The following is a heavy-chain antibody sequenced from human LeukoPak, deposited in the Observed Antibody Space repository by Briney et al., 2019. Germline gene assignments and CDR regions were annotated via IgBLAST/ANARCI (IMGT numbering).Heavy chain of an antibody. Sequence: SETLSLTCAVYGGSITGYYWSWIRQTPGRGLEWVGEIHYTGATSYNPSLKSQATISTDTSKNQFSLRLSSVTAADTAVYYCARGNILTGYCFDFWGQGALVTVSS. CDR3: ARGNILTGYCFDF. V-gene: IGHV4-34*01. CDR2: IHYTGAT. D-gene: IGHD3-9*01. CDR1: GGSITGYY. J-gene: IGHJ4*02.